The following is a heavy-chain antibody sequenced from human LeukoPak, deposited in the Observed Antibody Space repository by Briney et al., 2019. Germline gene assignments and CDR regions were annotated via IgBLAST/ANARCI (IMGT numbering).Heavy chain of an antibody. V-gene: IGHV1-69*05. CDR3: ARGLGYCSSTSCPQPY. Sequence: SVKVSCKASGGTFSSYAISWVRQAPGQGLEWMGGIIPIFGTANYAQKFQGRVTITTDESTSTAYMELSSLRSEDTAVYYCARGLGYCSSTSCPQPYWGQGTLVTVSS. J-gene: IGHJ4*02. D-gene: IGHD2-2*01. CDR2: IIPIFGTA. CDR1: GGTFSSYA.